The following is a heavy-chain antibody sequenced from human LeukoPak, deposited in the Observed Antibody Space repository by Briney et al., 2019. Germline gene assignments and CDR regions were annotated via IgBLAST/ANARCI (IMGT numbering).Heavy chain of an antibody. Sequence: EASVKVSCKASGYTFTGYYMHWVRQAPGQGLEWMGGIIPIFGTANYAQKFQGRVTITTDESTSTAYMELSSLRSEDTAVYYCAREAIFPATAIYNWFDPWGQGTLVTVSS. CDR3: AREAIFPATAIYNWFDP. V-gene: IGHV1-69*05. J-gene: IGHJ5*02. CDR2: IIPIFGTA. CDR1: GYTFTGYY. D-gene: IGHD2-2*02.